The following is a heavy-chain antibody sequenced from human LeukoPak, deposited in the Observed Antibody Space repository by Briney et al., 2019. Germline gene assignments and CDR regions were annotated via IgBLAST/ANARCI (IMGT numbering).Heavy chain of an antibody. D-gene: IGHD3-22*01. CDR1: GGSISSYY. CDR3: ARVLKNYYDSSGYCDY. CDR2: IYYSGST. J-gene: IGHJ4*02. Sequence: PSETLSLTCTVSGGSISSYYWSWIRQPPAKGMEWIGYIYYSGSTNYNPSLKSRVTISVDTSKNQFSLKLSSVTAADTAVYYCARVLKNYYDSSGYCDYWGQGTLVTVSS. V-gene: IGHV4-59*01.